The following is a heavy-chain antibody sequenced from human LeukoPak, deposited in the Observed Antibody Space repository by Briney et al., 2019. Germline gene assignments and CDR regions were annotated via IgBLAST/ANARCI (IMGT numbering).Heavy chain of an antibody. CDR2: ITGSGERT. CDR3: VGAPNIDFLNY. Sequence: PGGSLRLSCASPGFTFSSSPMSGVLQTPGRGHERNSTITGSGERTYYADSEKDEFTISIDNSKDHLDVQMNSLRAWGTALYTCVGAPNIDFLNYWGQGTLVTVSS. CDR1: GFTFSSSP. D-gene: IGHD3-16*01. J-gene: IGHJ4*02. V-gene: IGHV3-23*01.